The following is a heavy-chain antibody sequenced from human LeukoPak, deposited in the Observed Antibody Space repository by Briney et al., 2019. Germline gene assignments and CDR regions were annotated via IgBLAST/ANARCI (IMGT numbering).Heavy chain of an antibody. J-gene: IGHJ4*02. CDR1: GFTFSNAW. V-gene: IGHV3-15*01. CDR2: IKSKTDGGTT. CDR3: TTDLLYCSSTSCYGIPDY. D-gene: IGHD2-2*01. Sequence: PGGSLRLSCAASGFTFSNAWMSWVRQAPGKGLEWVGRIKSKTDGGTTDYAAPVKGRFTISRDDSKNTVYLQMNSLKTEDTAVYYCTTDLLYCSSTSCYGIPDYWGQGTLVTVSS.